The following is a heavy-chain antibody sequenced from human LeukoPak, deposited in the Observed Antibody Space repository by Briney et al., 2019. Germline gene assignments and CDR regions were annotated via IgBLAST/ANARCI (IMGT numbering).Heavy chain of an antibody. CDR3: ARIVVHYYYYYYMDV. V-gene: IGHV3-7*01. CDR1: GFTFSSYW. D-gene: IGHD2-15*01. J-gene: IGHJ6*03. Sequence: GGSLRLSCEASGFTFSSYWMSWVRQAPGKGLEWVANIKQDGSEKYYVDSVKGRFTISRDNAKNSLYLQMNSLRVEDTAVYYCARIVVHYYYYYYMDVWGKGTTVTVSS. CDR2: IKQDGSEK.